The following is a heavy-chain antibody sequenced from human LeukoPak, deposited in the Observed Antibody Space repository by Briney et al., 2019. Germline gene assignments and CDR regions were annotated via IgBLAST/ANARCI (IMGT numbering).Heavy chain of an antibody. Sequence: LLGGSLRLSCAASGFTFDDYAMHWVRQAPGKGLEWVSGISWNSGSIGYADSVKGRFTISRDNTKNALYLQMNSLRADDTAVYFCARDSTWQLDYWGQGTLITVSS. CDR1: GFTFDDYA. D-gene: IGHD5-12*01. V-gene: IGHV3-9*01. CDR3: ARDSTWQLDY. CDR2: ISWNSGSI. J-gene: IGHJ4*02.